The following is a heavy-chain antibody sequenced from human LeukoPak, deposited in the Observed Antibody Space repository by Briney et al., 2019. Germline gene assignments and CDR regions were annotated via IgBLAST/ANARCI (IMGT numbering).Heavy chain of an antibody. V-gene: IGHV3-74*01. Sequence: PGGSLRLSCSASGXPFSSYWMHWVRQAPGKGPVWVARIRSDGSSTDYADSVKGRFTISRDNAKNTLYLQMNSLRAEDTAVYYCAREQGYYSVPGYWGQGTLVTVSS. CDR1: GXPFSSYW. CDR3: AREQGYYSVPGY. CDR2: IRSDGSST. D-gene: IGHD3-22*01. J-gene: IGHJ4*02.